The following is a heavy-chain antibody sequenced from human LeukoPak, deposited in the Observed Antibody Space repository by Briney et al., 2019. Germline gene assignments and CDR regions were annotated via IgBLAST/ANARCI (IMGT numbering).Heavy chain of an antibody. CDR3: ARGHIAARFAQDV. D-gene: IGHD6-6*01. V-gene: IGHV4-4*07. J-gene: IGHJ6*04. CDR1: GGSISGNY. Sequence: SETLSLTCTLSGGSISGNYWSWIRQSAGKGLEWIGRIYTSGSTNYNPSLKSRVSMSVDTSKKQFFLKLASVTAADTAVYYCARGHIAARFAQDVWGKGTTVTVSS. CDR2: IYTSGST.